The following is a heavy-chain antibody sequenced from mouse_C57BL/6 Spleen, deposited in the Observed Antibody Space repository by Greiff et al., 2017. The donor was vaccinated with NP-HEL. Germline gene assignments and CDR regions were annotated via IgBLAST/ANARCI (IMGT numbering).Heavy chain of an antibody. J-gene: IGHJ3*01. CDR1: GYTFTSYW. CDR3: ARSGVKGRENWFAY. V-gene: IGHV1-55*01. CDR2: IYPGSGST. D-gene: IGHD1-3*01. Sequence: VQLQQPGAELVKPGASVKMSCKASGYTFTSYWITWVKQRPGQGLEWIGDIYPGSGSTNYNEKFKSKATLTVDTSSSTAYMQLSSLTSEDSAVYYCARSGVKGRENWFAYWGQGTLVTVSA.